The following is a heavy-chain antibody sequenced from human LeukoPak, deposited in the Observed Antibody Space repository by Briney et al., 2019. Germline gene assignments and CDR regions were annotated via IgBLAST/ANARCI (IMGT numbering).Heavy chain of an antibody. Sequence: ASVKVSCKASGYTFTSYYMHWVRQAPGQGLEWMGIINPSGGSTSYAQKFQGRVTMTRDTSTSTVYMELSSLRSEDTAVYYCARGGADFYDYVWGSYRLGYWGQGTLVTVSS. J-gene: IGHJ4*02. CDR2: INPSGGST. CDR1: GYTFTSYY. CDR3: ARGGADFYDYVWGSYRLGY. D-gene: IGHD3-16*02. V-gene: IGHV1-46*01.